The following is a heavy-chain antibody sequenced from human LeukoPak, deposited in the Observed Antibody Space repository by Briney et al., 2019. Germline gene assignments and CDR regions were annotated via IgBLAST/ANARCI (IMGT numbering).Heavy chain of an antibody. CDR2: VSGYNGKT. CDR1: GYIFTSYG. V-gene: IGHV1-18*01. CDR3: ARGSEMATIIHY. D-gene: IGHD5-24*01. J-gene: IGHJ4*02. Sequence: ASVKVSCKASGYIFTSYGISWVRQVPGQGLEWMGWVSGYNGKTDYAQKFQGRVTMTRNTSISTAYMELSSLRSEDTAVYYCARGSEMATIIHYWGQGTLVTVSS.